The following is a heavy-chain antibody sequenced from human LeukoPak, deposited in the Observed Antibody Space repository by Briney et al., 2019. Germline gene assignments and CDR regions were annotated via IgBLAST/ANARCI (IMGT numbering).Heavy chain of an antibody. D-gene: IGHD1-7*01. CDR3: ARALITGTATLDY. CDR1: GFTFDDYG. CDR2: IWYDGSNK. V-gene: IGHV3-33*08. Sequence: GGSLRLSCAASGFTFDDYGMSWVRQAPGKGLEWVAVIWYDGSNKYYADSVKGRFTISRDNSKNTLYLQMNSLRAEDTAVYYCARALITGTATLDYWGQGTLVTVSS. J-gene: IGHJ4*02.